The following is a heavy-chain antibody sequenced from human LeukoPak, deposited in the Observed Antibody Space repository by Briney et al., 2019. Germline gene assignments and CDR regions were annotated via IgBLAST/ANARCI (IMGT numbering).Heavy chain of an antibody. CDR3: ARVYYGSGSLYYYYYYMDV. CDR2: IYSGGRT. V-gene: IGHV3-53*01. D-gene: IGHD3-10*01. CDR1: GFTVSSNY. J-gene: IGHJ6*03. Sequence: GGSLRLSCAASGFTVSSNYMSWVRQAPGMGLEWVSVIYSGGRTYYADSVKGRFTISRDNSKNTLYLQMNSLRAEDTAVYYCARVYYGSGSLYYYYYYMDVWGKGTTVTISS.